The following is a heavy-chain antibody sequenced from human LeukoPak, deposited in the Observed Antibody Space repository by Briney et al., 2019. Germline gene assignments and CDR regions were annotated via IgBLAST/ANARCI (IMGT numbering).Heavy chain of an antibody. CDR3: ERREWHLSYYDY. D-gene: IGHD3-3*01. CDR2: INNNGDRT. J-gene: IGHJ4*02. CDR1: GFTFSRYA. Sequence: GGSLRLSCSASGFTFSRYAMHWVRQAPGKALEYVSAINNNGDRTFHADSMKGRFTISRDNSKNTLYLQMGSLRGEDTAVYYCERREWHLSYYDYWGQGTLVSVYS. V-gene: IGHV3-64*02.